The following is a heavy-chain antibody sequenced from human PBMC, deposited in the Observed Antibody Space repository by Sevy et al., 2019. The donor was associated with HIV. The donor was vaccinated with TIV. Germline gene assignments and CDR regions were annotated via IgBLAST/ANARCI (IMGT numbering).Heavy chain of an antibody. J-gene: IGHJ2*01. CDR2: IWNDGSTT. CDR1: GFTFSSYG. D-gene: IGHD1-26*01. Sequence: GGSLRLSCAASGFTFSSYGMHWVRQAPGKGLEWLGTIWNDGSTTYYADSAKGRFAISRDNSKNTMYLQMNSLRAEDTAVYSCARESGSNWYFDLWGRGTLVTVSS. V-gene: IGHV3-33*01. CDR3: ARESGSNWYFDL.